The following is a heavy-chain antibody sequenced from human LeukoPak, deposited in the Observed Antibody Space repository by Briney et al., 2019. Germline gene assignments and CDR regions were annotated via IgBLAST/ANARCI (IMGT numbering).Heavy chain of an antibody. V-gene: IGHV4-4*02. CDR1: GASVSSANW. D-gene: IGHD5-12*01. Sequence: PSETLSLTCAVSGASVSSANWWSWVRQPPGKGLGWIGEIFHSGTTHNNSPLKSRLTISENKSKNHFSLKLSSVTAADTAVYYCTRKWVLLLYSDDWGQRTPVTASS. CDR2: IFHSGTT. J-gene: IGHJ4*02. CDR3: TRKWVLLLYSDD.